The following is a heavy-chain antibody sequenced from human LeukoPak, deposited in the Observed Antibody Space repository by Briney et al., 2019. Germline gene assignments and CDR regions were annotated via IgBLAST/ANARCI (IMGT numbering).Heavy chain of an antibody. J-gene: IGHJ5*02. CDR1: GGSISSYY. V-gene: IGHV4-59*01. CDR3: ARGGETFDP. D-gene: IGHD3-16*01. Sequence: RSATLSLTCTVSGGSISSYYWSRIRQPPGKGLEWIGYIYYSGSTNYNPSLKSRVTISVDTSKNQFSLKLSSVTAADTAVYYCARGGETFDPWGQGTLVTVSS. CDR2: IYYSGST.